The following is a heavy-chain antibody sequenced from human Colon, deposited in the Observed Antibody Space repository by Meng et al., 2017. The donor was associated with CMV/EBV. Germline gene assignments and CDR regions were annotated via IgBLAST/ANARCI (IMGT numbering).Heavy chain of an antibody. V-gene: IGHV1-18*01. Sequence: KVACKTSSDTFTSYGFSWVRQAPGQGLEWMGWVSAYNGNTNYAQKFQDRVSMTTDTSTSTVYMELRSLTSDDTAVYYCARGTHYLDYWGQGTLVTVSS. J-gene: IGHJ4*02. D-gene: IGHD3/OR15-3a*01. CDR1: SDTFTSYG. CDR3: ARGTHYLDY. CDR2: VSAYNGNT.